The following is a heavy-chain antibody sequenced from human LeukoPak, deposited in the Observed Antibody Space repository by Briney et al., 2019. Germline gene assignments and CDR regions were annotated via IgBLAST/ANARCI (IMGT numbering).Heavy chain of an antibody. V-gene: IGHV3-21*01. D-gene: IGHD2-21*02. CDR2: ISSSSSYI. Sequence: GGSLRLSCAASGFTFGSYSMNWVRQAPGKGLEWVSSISSSSSYIYYADSVKGRFTISRDNAKNSLYLQMNSLRAEDTAVYYCARDQSNCGGDCYSFDYWGQGTLVTVSS. J-gene: IGHJ4*02. CDR3: ARDQSNCGGDCYSFDY. CDR1: GFTFGSYS.